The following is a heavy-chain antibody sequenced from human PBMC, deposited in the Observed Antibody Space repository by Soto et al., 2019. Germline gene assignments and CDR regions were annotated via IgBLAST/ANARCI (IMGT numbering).Heavy chain of an antibody. J-gene: IGHJ3*02. V-gene: IGHV4-61*01. CDR2: IYYTGST. CDR3: ARSGSYVRDAFDI. D-gene: IGHD1-26*01. Sequence: QVQLQESGPGVVKPSETLSLTCTVSGVSVSNGSYYWSWIRQPPGKRLEWIGFIYYTGSTNSNPSLKSRVTISVDTSQNQLSLKLTSVTAADTAVYYCARSGSYVRDAFDIWGQGTLVTVSS. CDR1: GVSVSNGSYY.